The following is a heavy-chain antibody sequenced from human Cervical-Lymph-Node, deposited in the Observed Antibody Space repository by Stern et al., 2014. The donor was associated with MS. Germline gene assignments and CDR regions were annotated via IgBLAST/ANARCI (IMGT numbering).Heavy chain of an antibody. J-gene: IGHJ5*02. D-gene: IGHD6-6*01. Sequence: VQLVESGGGVVQPGRSLRLSCAASGFTFSSYGMHWVRQAPGKGLEWVAVIWYDGSNKYYADSVKGRFTISRDNSKNTLYLQMNSLRAEDTAVYYCARDRLLIEYSSSSVWFDPWGQGTLVTVSS. CDR2: IWYDGSNK. CDR3: ARDRLLIEYSSSSVWFDP. CDR1: GFTFSSYG. V-gene: IGHV3-33*01.